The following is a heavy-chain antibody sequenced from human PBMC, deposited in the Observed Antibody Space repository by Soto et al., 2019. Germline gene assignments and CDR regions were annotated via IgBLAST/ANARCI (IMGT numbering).Heavy chain of an antibody. Sequence: PVESLKISCKGSGYSFTSCWIGWVRQMPGKGLEWMGIIYPGDSDTRYSPSFQGQVTISADKSISTAYLQWSSLKASDTAMYYCARPGSYSSRWNSGLDVCGQGTTVTDS. CDR1: GYSFTSCW. V-gene: IGHV5-51*01. CDR3: ARPGSYSSRWNSGLDV. CDR2: IYPGDSDT. J-gene: IGHJ6*02. D-gene: IGHD6-13*01.